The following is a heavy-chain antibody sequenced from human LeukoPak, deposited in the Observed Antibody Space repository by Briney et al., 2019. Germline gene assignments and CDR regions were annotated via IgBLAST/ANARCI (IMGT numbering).Heavy chain of an antibody. CDR3: ASVTNDYGDYDQQFDP. D-gene: IGHD4-17*01. CDR1: GGTFSSYA. V-gene: IGHV1-69*13. J-gene: IGHJ5*02. CDR2: IIPIFGTA. Sequence: SVKVSCKASGGTFSSYAISWVRQAPGQGLEWMGGIIPIFGTANYAQKFQGRVTITADESTSTAYMELSSLRSEDTAVYYCASVTNDYGDYDQQFDPWDQGTLVTVSS.